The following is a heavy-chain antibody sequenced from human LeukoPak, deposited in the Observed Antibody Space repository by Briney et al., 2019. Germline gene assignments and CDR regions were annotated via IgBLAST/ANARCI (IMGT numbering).Heavy chain of an antibody. J-gene: IGHJ6*02. D-gene: IGHD3-9*01. CDR3: TLVGSYDTLTGFRFPPYFYGMDV. CDR2: IRYDGSNK. CDR1: GFTFSSYG. Sequence: GGSLRLSCAASGFTFSSYGMHWVRQAPGKGLEWVAFIRYDGSNKYYADSVKGRFTISRDNSKNTLYLQMNSLRAEVTAVYFCTLVGSYDTLTGFRFPPYFYGMDVWGQGTTVTVSS. V-gene: IGHV3-30*02.